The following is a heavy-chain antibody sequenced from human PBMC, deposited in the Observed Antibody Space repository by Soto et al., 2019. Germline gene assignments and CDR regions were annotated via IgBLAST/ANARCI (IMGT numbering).Heavy chain of an antibody. CDR3: ARDKIKGAPDYLDS. CDR2: IAYDGTIK. J-gene: IGHJ4*02. D-gene: IGHD1-26*01. V-gene: IGHV3-30-3*01. Sequence: QEPLVESGGDVVQPGRSLTLSCAASGFTFSANAMHWVRQAPGKGLEWVAVIAYDGTIKIYRDSVKGRFTISRDDSKRTLYLQMNSLRPEDTAVYYCARDKIKGAPDYLDSWGQGTLVTVSS. CDR1: GFTFSANA.